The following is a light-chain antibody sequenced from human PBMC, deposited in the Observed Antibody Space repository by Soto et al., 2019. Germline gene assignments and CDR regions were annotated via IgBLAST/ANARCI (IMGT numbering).Light chain of an antibody. CDR3: QQYGTSSWT. V-gene: IGKV3-20*01. Sequence: EIVLTQSPGTLSLSPGERATLSCRASQSISSSYLAWFQQKPGQAPRLLIYGASNRATGIPDMFSGSGSGTDFTLTISRLEPEDFAVYYCQQYGTSSWTFGQGTKVEIK. CDR2: GAS. J-gene: IGKJ1*01. CDR1: QSISSSY.